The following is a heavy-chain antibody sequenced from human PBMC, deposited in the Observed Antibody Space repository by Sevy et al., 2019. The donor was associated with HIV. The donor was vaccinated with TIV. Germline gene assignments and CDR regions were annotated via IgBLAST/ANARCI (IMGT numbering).Heavy chain of an antibody. J-gene: IGHJ4*02. Sequence: GGSLRLSCAGSGFTFYNYGIHWVRQAPGKGLEWVTMITYNGKNENYADSVKGRFTTSRDNAKKTVYLQMNSLRPDDTAIYYCAKDHSGSWSVDYWGQGTLVTVSS. CDR2: ITYNGKNE. CDR1: GFTFYNYG. CDR3: AKDHSGSWSVDY. V-gene: IGHV3-30*18. D-gene: IGHD6-13*01.